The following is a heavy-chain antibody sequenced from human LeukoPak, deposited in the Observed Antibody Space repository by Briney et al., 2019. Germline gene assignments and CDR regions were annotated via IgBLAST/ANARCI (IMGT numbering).Heavy chain of an antibody. CDR1: GFTFSLYW. Sequence: GGSLRLSCEASGFTFSLYWMSWVRQAPGKGLEWVANIKQDGSEKYYVDSVKGRFTISRDNAKNSLYLQMNSLRADDTAVYYCARDGDTSGYTDWGQRTLVTVSS. CDR2: IKQDGSEK. D-gene: IGHD3-22*01. CDR3: ARDGDTSGYTD. J-gene: IGHJ4*02. V-gene: IGHV3-7*01.